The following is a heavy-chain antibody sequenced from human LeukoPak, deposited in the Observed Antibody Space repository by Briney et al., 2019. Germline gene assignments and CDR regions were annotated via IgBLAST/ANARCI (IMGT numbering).Heavy chain of an antibody. V-gene: IGHV1-24*01. CDR2: FDPEDGET. J-gene: IGHJ5*02. CDR1: GYTLTELS. CDR3: ATTTGAHNWFDP. Sequence: ASVKVSCKVSGYTLTELSMHWVRQVPGKGLEWMGGFDPEDGETIYAQKFQGRVTMTEDTSTDTAYMELSSLRSEDTAVYYCATTTGAHNWFDPWGQGTLVTVSS. D-gene: IGHD2-8*02.